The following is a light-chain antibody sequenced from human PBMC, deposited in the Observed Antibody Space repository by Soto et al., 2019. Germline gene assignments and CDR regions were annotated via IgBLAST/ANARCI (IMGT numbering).Light chain of an antibody. CDR2: SAS. CDR1: QSISNH. Sequence: DIQMTQSPSSLSASVGDRVTVTCQARQSISNHLNYYQKKPGKAPNLLIYSASSLKSGVPSRFSGSGSGTDFTRTIWSLQPEDVAPYYCQQSESSVMYTFVQGTKREIK. V-gene: IGKV1-39*01. J-gene: IGKJ2*01. CDR3: QQSESSVMYT.